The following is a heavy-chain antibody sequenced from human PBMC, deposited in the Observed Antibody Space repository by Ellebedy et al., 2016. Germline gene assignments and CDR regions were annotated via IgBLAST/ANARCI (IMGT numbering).Heavy chain of an antibody. D-gene: IGHD3-10*01. CDR3: ANVGGSGTYYNGY. J-gene: IGHJ4*02. CDR2: IYTGGST. V-gene: IGHV3-53*01. CDR1: GFTVSNKY. Sequence: LSLTCAASGFTVSNKYMGWVRQAPGKGLEYVSIIYTGGSTYYADSVKGRFTISRDNSKNRLYLQMSSLKVEDTATYYCANVGGSGTYYNGYWGQGTLVTVSS.